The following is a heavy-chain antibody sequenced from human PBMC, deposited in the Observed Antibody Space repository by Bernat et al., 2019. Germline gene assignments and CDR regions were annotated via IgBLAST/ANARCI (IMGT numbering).Heavy chain of an antibody. CDR3: VRGSAGAKDY. D-gene: IGHD6-13*01. CDR1: GFILTNYW. Sequence: EVQLVESGGGLVQPGGSLRLSCAASGFILTNYWMNWVRQAPGKGLEWVANIKRDGSETYYVDSVKGRFTISRDIAKNLLYLQMNSLRAEDTAIYYCVRGSAGAKDYWGQGTLVTVSS. V-gene: IGHV3-7*04. J-gene: IGHJ4*02. CDR2: IKRDGSET.